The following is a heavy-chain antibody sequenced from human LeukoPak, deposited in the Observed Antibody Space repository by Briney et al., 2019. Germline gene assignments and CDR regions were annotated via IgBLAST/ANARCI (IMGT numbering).Heavy chain of an antibody. D-gene: IGHD3-10*01. CDR3: ARGGSYWDI. Sequence: SETLSLTCTVSGGSIRTTSYCWGWIRQSPGRGLEWIGSVYFSGSTYYNPSLKSRVSISVDTSKNQFSLKLSSVTAADSAVYYCARGGSYWDIWGQGTLVTVSS. CDR1: GGSIRTTSYC. J-gene: IGHJ4*02. CDR2: VYFSGST. V-gene: IGHV4-39*07.